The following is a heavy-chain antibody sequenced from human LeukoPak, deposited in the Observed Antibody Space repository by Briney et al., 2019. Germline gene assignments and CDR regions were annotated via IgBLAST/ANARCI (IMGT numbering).Heavy chain of an antibody. D-gene: IGHD6-6*01. CDR3: ARTASIAWFDP. V-gene: IGHV1-69*06. Sequence: SVKVSCKASGYTFTSYDINWVRQAPGQGLEWMGGIIPIFGTANYAQKFQGRVTITADKSTSTAYMELSSLRSEDTAVYYCARTASIAWFDPWGQGTLVTVSS. CDR2: IIPIFGTA. J-gene: IGHJ5*02. CDR1: GYTFTSYD.